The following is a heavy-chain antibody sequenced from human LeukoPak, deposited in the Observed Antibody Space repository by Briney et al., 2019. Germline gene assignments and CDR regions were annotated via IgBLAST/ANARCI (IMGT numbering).Heavy chain of an antibody. CDR2: IYYSGST. J-gene: IGHJ4*02. Sequence: SQTLSLTCTVSGGSISSGGYYWSWIRQHPGKGLEWIGYIYYSGSTYYNPSLKSRVTISVDTYKNQFSLKLSSVTDADTAVYYCASSTPVTTTYSFDYWGQGTLVTVSS. CDR1: GGSISSGGYY. D-gene: IGHD4-17*01. CDR3: ASSTPVTTTYSFDY. V-gene: IGHV4-31*03.